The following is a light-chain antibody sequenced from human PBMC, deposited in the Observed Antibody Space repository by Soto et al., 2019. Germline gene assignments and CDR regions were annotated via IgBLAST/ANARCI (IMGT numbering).Light chain of an antibody. V-gene: IGKV3-20*01. CDR2: GVS. J-gene: IGKJ4*01. CDR3: QQYSVFALT. Sequence: EIVLTQSPGTLSLSPGERATLSCRASQSVSSYLAWYQRKPGQAPRLLIYGVSSRATGIPDRFSGSGSGTDFTLTISRLEPEDFAVYYCQQYSVFALTFGEGTKVEIK. CDR1: QSVSSY.